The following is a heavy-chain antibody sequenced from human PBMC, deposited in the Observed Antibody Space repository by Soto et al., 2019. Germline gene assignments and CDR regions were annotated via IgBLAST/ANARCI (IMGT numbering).Heavy chain of an antibody. J-gene: IGHJ4*02. Sequence: GGSLRLSCAASGFTFSSYAMNWVRQAPGKGLEWVSVISGSGASTYYADSVKGRFTISRDNSKNTLHLQMNSLRAEDTAVYYCAKEYDSSGYYYAANFDYWGQGTLVTVSS. D-gene: IGHD3-22*01. CDR2: ISGSGAST. V-gene: IGHV3-23*01. CDR1: GFTFSSYA. CDR3: AKEYDSSGYYYAANFDY.